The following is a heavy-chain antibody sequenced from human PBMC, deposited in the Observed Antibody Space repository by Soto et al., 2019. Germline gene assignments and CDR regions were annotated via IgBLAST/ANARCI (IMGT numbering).Heavy chain of an antibody. Sequence: PGGSLRLSCAASGFTFSSYWMSWVRQAPGKGLEWVANIKQDGSEKYYVDSVKGRFTISRGNAKNSLYLQMNSLRAEDTAVYYCARVKSGYSYGYVVYYYGMDVWGQGTTVTVSS. V-gene: IGHV3-7*01. CDR3: ARVKSGYSYGYVVYYYGMDV. J-gene: IGHJ6*02. D-gene: IGHD5-18*01. CDR1: GFTFSSYW. CDR2: IKQDGSEK.